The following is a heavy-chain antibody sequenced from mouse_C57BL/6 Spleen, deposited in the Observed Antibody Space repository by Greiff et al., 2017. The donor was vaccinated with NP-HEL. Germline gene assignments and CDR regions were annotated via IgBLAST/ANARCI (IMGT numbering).Heavy chain of an antibody. J-gene: IGHJ4*01. D-gene: IGHD1-1*01. CDR2: IGPGSGST. V-gene: IGHV1-77*01. CDR1: GYTFTDYY. Sequence: VQLQQSGAELVKPGASVKISCKASGYTFTDYYINWVKQRPGQGLEWIGKIGPGSGSTYYNEKFKGKATLTADKSSSTAYMQLSSLTSEDSAVYFCARRDYYGSSFPGNAMDYWGQGTSVTVSS. CDR3: ARRDYYGSSFPGNAMDY.